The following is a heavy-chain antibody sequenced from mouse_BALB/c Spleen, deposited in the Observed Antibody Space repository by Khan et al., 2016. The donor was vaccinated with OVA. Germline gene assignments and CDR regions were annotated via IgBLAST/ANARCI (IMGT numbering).Heavy chain of an antibody. J-gene: IGHJ2*01. D-gene: IGHD3-3*01. CDR1: GYSFTNYD. CDR3: ARGDSVKFDS. CDR2: IFPGNGNI. Sequence: QVQLKQSGTELLKPGTSVKLSCKASGYSFTNYDINWVRQRPEQGLEWIGWIFPGNGNIQYNEKFKDKATLTIDKSSSTAYMRLSRLKYEDSGVYFCARGDSVKFDSWGQGTILTVSS. V-gene: IGHV1-75*01.